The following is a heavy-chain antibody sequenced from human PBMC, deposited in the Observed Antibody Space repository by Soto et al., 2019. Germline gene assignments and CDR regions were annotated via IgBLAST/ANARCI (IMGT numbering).Heavy chain of an antibody. V-gene: IGHV4-39*01. D-gene: IGHD1-26*01. CDR3: ATKKGIEGANDWFDP. CDR1: GGSISGSTYY. CDR2: IYYSGST. J-gene: IGHJ5*02. Sequence: QLQLQESGPGLVKPSETLSLTCTVSGGSISGSTYYWGWSRQPPGKGLEYIGIIYYSGSTYYNPSLKSRVTISRDTSKNQFSLKLSSVTAADTAVYYCATKKGIEGANDWFDPWGQGTLVTVSS.